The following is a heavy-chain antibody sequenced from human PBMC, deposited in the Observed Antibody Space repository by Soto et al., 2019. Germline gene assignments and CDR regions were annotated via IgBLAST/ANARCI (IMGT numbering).Heavy chain of an antibody. J-gene: IGHJ4*02. Sequence: EVQLVESGGGLVQPGGSLRLSCAASGFTFSRYWMFWVRQVPGKGLMWVSRINSDGSSTSYADAVKGRFTISRDNDKNTLYLQMNSLRAEDTAVYYCARSGRGTYYDILTGYTWGQGTLVTVSS. CDR2: INSDGSST. D-gene: IGHD3-9*01. V-gene: IGHV3-74*01. CDR1: GFTFSRYW. CDR3: ARSGRGTYYDILTGYT.